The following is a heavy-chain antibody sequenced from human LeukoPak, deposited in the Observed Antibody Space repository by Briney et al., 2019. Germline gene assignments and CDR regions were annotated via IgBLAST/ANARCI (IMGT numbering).Heavy chain of an antibody. J-gene: IGHJ6*03. CDR1: GYTFTSYG. CDR3: ARSTAFYYSYMDV. Sequence: RASVKVSCKASGYTFTSYGISWVRQAPGQGLEWMGWISACNGNTNYAQKLQGRVTMTTDTSTSTAYMELRSLRSDDTAVYYCARSTAFYYSYMDVWGKGTTVTVSS. V-gene: IGHV1-18*01. CDR2: ISACNGNT.